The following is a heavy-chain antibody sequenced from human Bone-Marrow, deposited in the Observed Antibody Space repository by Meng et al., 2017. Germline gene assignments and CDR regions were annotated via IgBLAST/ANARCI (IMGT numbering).Heavy chain of an antibody. D-gene: IGHD5-18*01. CDR1: GGSISDRSYY. Sequence: QLQLQESGPGLVKPSETLSLTCTVSGGSISDRSYYWGWIRQPPGKGLEWIGSIYYNGKSYYNPSLKSRVTMSVDTSRSQFSLNLNTVTAADTAVYYCARASYSYDSWFDPWGQGTLVTVSS. J-gene: IGHJ5*02. CDR3: ARASYSYDSWFDP. V-gene: IGHV4-39*01. CDR2: IYYNGKS.